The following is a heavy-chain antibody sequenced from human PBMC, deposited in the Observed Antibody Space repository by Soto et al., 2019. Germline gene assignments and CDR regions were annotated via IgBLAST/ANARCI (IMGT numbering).Heavy chain of an antibody. D-gene: IGHD3-9*01. V-gene: IGHV1-3*01. CDR3: ARVLPDYDILTGYNWFDP. CDR1: GYTFTSYA. Sequence: ASVKVSCKAPGYTFTSYAMHWVRQAPGQRLEWMGWINAGNGNTKYSQKFQGRVTITRDTSASTAYMELSSLRSEDTAVYYCARVLPDYDILTGYNWFDPWGQGTLVTVSS. CDR2: INAGNGNT. J-gene: IGHJ5*02.